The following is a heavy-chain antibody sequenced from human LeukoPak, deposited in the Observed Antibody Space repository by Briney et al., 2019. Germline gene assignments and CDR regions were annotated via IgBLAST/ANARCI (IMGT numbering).Heavy chain of an antibody. V-gene: IGHV3-23*01. Sequence: GESLRLSCVASEFTFKVYSMHWVRQAPGKGLEWVSTINNVGSETYYADSVRGRFTTSRDNSKNTVYLQMNSLRVEDTAVYYCARDKWTPGYWGKGTLVTV. D-gene: IGHD1-26*01. CDR3: ARDKWTPGY. J-gene: IGHJ4*02. CDR1: EFTFKVYS. CDR2: INNVGSET.